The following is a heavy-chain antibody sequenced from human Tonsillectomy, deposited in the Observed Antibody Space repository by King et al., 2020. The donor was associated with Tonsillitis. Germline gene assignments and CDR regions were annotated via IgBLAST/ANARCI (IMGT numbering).Heavy chain of an antibody. J-gene: IGHJ2*01. Sequence: VQLVESGGGVVQPGRSLRLSCAASGFTFSSYAMHWVRQAPGKGLEWVAVISYDGSNKYYADSVKGRFTISRDNSKNTLYLQMNSLRAEDTTVYYCARDSGHRGWYFDLWGRGTLVTVSS. CDR3: ARDSGHRGWYFDL. CDR1: GFTFSSYA. D-gene: IGHD5-12*01. V-gene: IGHV3-30*04. CDR2: ISYDGSNK.